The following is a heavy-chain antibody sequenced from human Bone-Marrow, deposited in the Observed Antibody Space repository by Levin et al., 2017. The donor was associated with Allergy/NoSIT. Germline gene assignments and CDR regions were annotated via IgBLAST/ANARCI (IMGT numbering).Heavy chain of an antibody. V-gene: IGHV5-51*01. D-gene: IGHD3-22*01. CDR1: GYSFTSYW. CDR2: IYPGDSDT. CDR3: ARMRGREYYYDSSGYYYHFDY. J-gene: IGHJ4*02. Sequence: PGESLKISCKGSGYSFTSYWIGWVRQMPGKGLEWMGIIYPGDSDTRYSPSFQGQVTISADKSISTAYLQWSSLKASDTAMYYCARMRGREYYYDSSGYYYHFDYWGQGTLVTVSS.